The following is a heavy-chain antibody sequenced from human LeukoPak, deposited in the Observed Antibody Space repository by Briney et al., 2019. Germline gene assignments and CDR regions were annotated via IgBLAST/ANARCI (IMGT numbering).Heavy chain of an antibody. Sequence: PSETLSLTCTVSGGSISSSSYYWGWIRQPPGKGLEWIGSIYYSGSTYYNPSLKSRVTISVDTSKNQFSLKLSSVTAADTAVYYCARDLGGYYYWGQGTLVTVSS. J-gene: IGHJ4*02. D-gene: IGHD3-10*01. V-gene: IGHV4-39*07. CDR2: IYYSGST. CDR3: ARDLGGYYY. CDR1: GGSISSSSYY.